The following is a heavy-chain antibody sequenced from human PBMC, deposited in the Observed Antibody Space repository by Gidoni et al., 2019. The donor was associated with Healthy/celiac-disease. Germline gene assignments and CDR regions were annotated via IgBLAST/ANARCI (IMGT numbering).Heavy chain of an antibody. Sequence: QLQLQQWGAGLLKPSATLSLTCDVYGGSFSGYYWSWIRQPPGKGLEWIGEINPSGSNNYNPSLKSRVTISVDTSKNQFSLKLSSVTAADTAVYYCARGLGVAAYRMGWFDPWGQGTLVTVSS. CDR1: GGSFSGYY. CDR3: ARGLGVAAYRMGWFDP. J-gene: IGHJ5*02. D-gene: IGHD6-13*01. CDR2: INPSGSN. V-gene: IGHV4-34*01.